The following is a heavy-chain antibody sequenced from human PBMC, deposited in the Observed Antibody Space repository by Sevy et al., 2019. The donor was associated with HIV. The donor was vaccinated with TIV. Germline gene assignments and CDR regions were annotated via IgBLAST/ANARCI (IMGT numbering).Heavy chain of an antibody. V-gene: IGHV3-53*01. CDR2: IYSGGST. D-gene: IGHD1-26*01. Sequence: GGSLRLSCAASGFTVSSNYMSWVRQAPGKGLEWVSVIYSGGSTYYADSVKGRFTISRDNSKNTLYLQMNSLRAEDTAVYYWARAEGSIVGAHDAFDIWGQGTMVTVSS. J-gene: IGHJ3*02. CDR3: ARAEGSIVGAHDAFDI. CDR1: GFTVSSNY.